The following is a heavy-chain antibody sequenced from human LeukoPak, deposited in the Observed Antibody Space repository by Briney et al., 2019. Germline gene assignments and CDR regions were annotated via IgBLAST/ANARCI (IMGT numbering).Heavy chain of an antibody. V-gene: IGHV4-39*01. CDR1: GFTFSTYA. CDR3: ARHPLGVVTHYWYFDL. D-gene: IGHD4-23*01. CDR2: IYYSGST. Sequence: GSLRLSCAASGFTFSTYAMSWVRQAPGKGLEWIGSIYYSGSTYYNPSLKSRVTISVDTSKNQFSLKLSSVTAADTAVYYCARHPLGVVTHYWYFDLWGRGTLVTVSS. J-gene: IGHJ2*01.